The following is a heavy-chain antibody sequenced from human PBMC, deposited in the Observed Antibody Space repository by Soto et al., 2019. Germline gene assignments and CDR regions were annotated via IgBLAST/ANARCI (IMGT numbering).Heavy chain of an antibody. D-gene: IGHD3-10*01. Sequence: EVQLLESGGGLVQPGGSLRLSCAASGFTFSSYAMSWVRQAPGKGLEWGSAISGSGGSTYYADSVKGRFTISRDNSKNTLYLQMNSLRAEDTAVYYCAKKGVIIITYFDYWGQGTLVTVSS. CDR1: GFTFSSYA. J-gene: IGHJ4*02. CDR3: AKKGVIIITYFDY. CDR2: ISGSGGST. V-gene: IGHV3-23*01.